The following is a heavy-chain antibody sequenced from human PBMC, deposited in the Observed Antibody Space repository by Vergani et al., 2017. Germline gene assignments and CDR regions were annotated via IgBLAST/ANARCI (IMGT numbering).Heavy chain of an antibody. CDR1: GYTFTGYY. D-gene: IGHD3-10*01. J-gene: IGHJ6*02. V-gene: IGHV1-2*02. CDR2: INPNSGGT. CDR3: ARESSHMVRGVLYDYGMDV. Sequence: QVQLVQSGAEVKKPGASVKVSCKASGYTFTGYYMHWVRQAPGQGLEWMGGINPNSGGTNYAQKFQGRVTMNRDTSISTAYMELSRLRSGDTAVDYCARESSHMVRGVLYDYGMDVWGQGTTVTVSS.